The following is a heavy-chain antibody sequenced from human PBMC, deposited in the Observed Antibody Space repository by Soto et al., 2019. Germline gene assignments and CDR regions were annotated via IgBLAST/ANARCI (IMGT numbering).Heavy chain of an antibody. CDR2: IIPIFGTA. J-gene: IGHJ6*02. CDR1: GGTFSSYA. Sequence: SVKVSCKASGGTFSSYAISWVRQAPGQGLEWMGGIIPIFGTANYAQKFQGRVTITADESTSTAYMELSSLRSEDTAVCYCARVVGYCSGGSCYPYYYYGMDVWGQGTTVTVSS. V-gene: IGHV1-69*13. D-gene: IGHD2-15*01. CDR3: ARVVGYCSGGSCYPYYYYGMDV.